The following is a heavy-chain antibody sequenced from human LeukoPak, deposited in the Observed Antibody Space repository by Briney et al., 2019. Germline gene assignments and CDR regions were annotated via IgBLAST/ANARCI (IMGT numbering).Heavy chain of an antibody. J-gene: IGHJ4*02. CDR1: GYIFISYG. Sequence: ASVKVSCKASGYIFISYGISWVRQAPGQGLEWMGWINPYSADTNYAPKLQGRVTVTTDTSTSTAYMELRSLRSDDTAVYYCARGGIVATIEDYWGQGTLVTVSS. D-gene: IGHD5-12*01. CDR2: INPYSADT. CDR3: ARGGIVATIEDY. V-gene: IGHV1-18*01.